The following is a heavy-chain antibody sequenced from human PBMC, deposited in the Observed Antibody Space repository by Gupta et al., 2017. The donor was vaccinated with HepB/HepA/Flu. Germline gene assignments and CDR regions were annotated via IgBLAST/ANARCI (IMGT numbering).Heavy chain of an antibody. CDR3: ARQYYDFWSGYYDAFDI. Sequence: QVQLVQSGAEVKKPGASVKVSCKASGYTFTGYYMHWVRQAPGQGLEWMGWINPNSGGTNYAQKFQGRVTMTRDTSISTAYMELSRLRSDDTAVYCCARQYYDFWSGYYDAFDIWGQGTMVTVSS. D-gene: IGHD3-3*01. CDR2: INPNSGGT. J-gene: IGHJ3*02. CDR1: GYTFTGYY. V-gene: IGHV1-2*02.